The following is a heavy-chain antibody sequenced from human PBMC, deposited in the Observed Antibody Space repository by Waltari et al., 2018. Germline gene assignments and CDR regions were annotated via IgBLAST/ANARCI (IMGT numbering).Heavy chain of an antibody. Sequence: EVQLVQSGAEVKKPGATVKISCKASGYTFTDYYMHWVQQAPGKGLEWMGRVDPEEGETIYAEKFQCRFTITADTSTDTAYMELNSLRAEDTAVYYCARDQTAQQLVPEDAFDIWGQGTMVTVSS. CDR3: ARDQTAQQLVPEDAFDI. D-gene: IGHD6-13*01. CDR2: VDPEEGET. CDR1: GYTFTDYY. J-gene: IGHJ3*02. V-gene: IGHV1-69-2*01.